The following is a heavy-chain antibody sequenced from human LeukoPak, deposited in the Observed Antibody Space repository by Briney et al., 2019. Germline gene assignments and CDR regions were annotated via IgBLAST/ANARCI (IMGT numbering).Heavy chain of an antibody. V-gene: IGHV4-31*03. D-gene: IGHD5-18*01. CDR3: ARVEYSNGFFFDY. J-gene: IGHJ4*02. CDR2: IYYSGST. Sequence: SETLSLTCTVSGGSISSGGYYWSWIRQHPGKGLEWIGYIYYSGSTYYNPSLKSRVTISVDTSKIQFSPKLSSVTAADTAVYYCARVEYSNGFFFDYWGQGTLVTVSS. CDR1: GGSISSGGYY.